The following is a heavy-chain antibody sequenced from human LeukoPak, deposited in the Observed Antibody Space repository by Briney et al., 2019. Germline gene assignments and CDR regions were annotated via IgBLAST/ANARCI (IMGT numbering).Heavy chain of an antibody. Sequence: GGSRRLSCAASGFSFEDYGMSWVRQAPGKGLEWVSGSRWKGGITAYADSVKGRFTIARDNAKKSLYLQMNSLRAEDTAFYYCARDVLYRLDQNSGWYGFDSWGQGTLVTVSS. J-gene: IGHJ4*02. CDR3: ARDVLYRLDQNSGWYGFDS. CDR2: SRWKGGIT. CDR1: GFSFEDYG. V-gene: IGHV3-20*04. D-gene: IGHD6-19*01.